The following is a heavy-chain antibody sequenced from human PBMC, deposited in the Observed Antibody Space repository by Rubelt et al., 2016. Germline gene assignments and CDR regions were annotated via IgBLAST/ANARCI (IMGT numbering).Heavy chain of an antibody. CDR3: ARWVGIQLLFDY. V-gene: IGHV4-39*07. J-gene: IGHJ4*02. D-gene: IGHD5-18*01. Sequence: QLQLQESGPGLVKPSETLSLTCTVSGGSISSSSYYWGWIRQPPGKGLEWIGSIYYSGSTYYNPALKSRVTISVDTSKNQFSLKLSSVTAADTAVYYCARWVGIQLLFDYWGQGTLVTVSS. CDR2: IYYSGST. CDR1: GGSISSSSYY.